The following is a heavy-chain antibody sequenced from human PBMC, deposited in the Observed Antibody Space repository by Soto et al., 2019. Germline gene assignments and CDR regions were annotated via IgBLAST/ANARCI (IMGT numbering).Heavy chain of an antibody. V-gene: IGHV4-30-4*01. D-gene: IGHD3-16*02. Sequence: SETLSLTCTVSGGSISSGDYYWSWIRHPPGKGLEWIGYIYYSGSTYYNPSLKSRVTISVDTSKNQFSLKLSSVTAADTAVYYCARDVRLRLGELSYPNWFDPWGQGTLVTVSS. J-gene: IGHJ5*02. CDR1: GGSISSGDYY. CDR3: ARDVRLRLGELSYPNWFDP. CDR2: IYYSGST.